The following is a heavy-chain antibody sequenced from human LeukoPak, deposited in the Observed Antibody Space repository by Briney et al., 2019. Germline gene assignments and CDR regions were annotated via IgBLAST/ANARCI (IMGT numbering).Heavy chain of an antibody. Sequence: ASVKVSCKASGYTFNGYALNWVRQAPGQGLEWMGWMNPNSGRTGYAQNFQGRITITRNTSISTAYMELSSLRSEDTAVYYCTRETSSRYFDYWGQGTLVTVSS. J-gene: IGHJ4*02. CDR1: GYTFNGYA. V-gene: IGHV1-8*03. CDR2: MNPNSGRT. CDR3: TRETSSRYFDY.